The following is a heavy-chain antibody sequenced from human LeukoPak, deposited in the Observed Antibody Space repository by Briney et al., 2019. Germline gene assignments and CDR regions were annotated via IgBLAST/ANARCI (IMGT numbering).Heavy chain of an antibody. CDR1: GFSVSTYS. V-gene: IGHV3-21*01. CDR3: ARDPDCSIMNCNGIPDAFDL. Sequence: PGGSLRLSCEASGFSVSTYSLXXXXXXXXXXXXXXXXXXXXXTXXXYSDSLKGRXXXXRDNAQXSLYLHVNSLRAEDTAFYYCARDPDCSIMNCNGIPDAFDLWGQGTMVTVSS. CDR2: XXXXXTXX. D-gene: IGHD2-2*01. J-gene: IGHJ3*01.